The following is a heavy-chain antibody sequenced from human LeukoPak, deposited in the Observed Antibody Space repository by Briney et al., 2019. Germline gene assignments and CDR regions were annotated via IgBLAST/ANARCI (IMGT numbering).Heavy chain of an antibody. Sequence: ASVKVSCKASGYTFTSYGISWVRQDPGQGLEWMGWISAYNGNTNYAQKLQGRVTMTTDTSTSTAYMELRSLRSDDTAVYYCARAQAVAAAESSDYWGQGTLVTVSS. CDR1: GYTFTSYG. CDR2: ISAYNGNT. D-gene: IGHD6-13*01. CDR3: ARAQAVAAAESSDY. V-gene: IGHV1-18*01. J-gene: IGHJ4*02.